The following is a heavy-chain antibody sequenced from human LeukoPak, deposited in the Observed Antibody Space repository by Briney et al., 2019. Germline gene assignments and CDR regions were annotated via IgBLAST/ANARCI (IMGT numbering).Heavy chain of an antibody. D-gene: IGHD5-18*01. CDR3: AKKPGYGYAFDI. V-gene: IGHV3-23*01. CDR2: ISGSDGIT. J-gene: IGHJ3*02. Sequence: GGSLRLSCAAAGLTLSNYAMSWVRQAPGKGLECVSAISGSDGITYYSDSVEGRFTISRDNSKNTLYLQMNSLRAEDTAVYYCAKKPGYGYAFDIWGQGKMVTVSS. CDR1: GLTLSNYA.